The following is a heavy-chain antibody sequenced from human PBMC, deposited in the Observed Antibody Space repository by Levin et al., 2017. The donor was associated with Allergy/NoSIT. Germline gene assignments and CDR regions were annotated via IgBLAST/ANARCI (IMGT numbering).Heavy chain of an antibody. J-gene: IGHJ6*04. Sequence: PGESLKISCAASGLSFSSYSMNWVRQAPGKGLEWVSYISSSGGTIYYADSVKGRFTISRDNAKNSLYLQMNSLRDEDTAVYYCARVVGFFGDYRDVWGKGTTVTVSS. D-gene: IGHD4-17*01. CDR2: ISSSGGTI. CDR1: GLSFSSYS. V-gene: IGHV3-48*02. CDR3: ARVVGFFGDYRDV.